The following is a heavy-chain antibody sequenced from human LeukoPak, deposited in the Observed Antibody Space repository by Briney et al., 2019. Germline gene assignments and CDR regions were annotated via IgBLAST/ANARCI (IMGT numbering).Heavy chain of an antibody. CDR2: INPNSGGT. V-gene: IGHV1-2*02. CDR3: ARWSSGWYGTYFDY. CDR1: GYTFTGYY. J-gene: IGHJ4*02. D-gene: IGHD6-19*01. Sequence: ASVKVSCKASGYTFTGYYMHWVRQAPGQGLEWMEWINPNSGGTNYAQKFQGRVTMTRDTSITTAYMELSRLRSDDTAVYYCARWSSGWYGTYFDYWGQGTLVTVSS.